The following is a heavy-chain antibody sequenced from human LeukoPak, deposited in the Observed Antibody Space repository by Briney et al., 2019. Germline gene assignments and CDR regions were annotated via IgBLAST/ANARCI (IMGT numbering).Heavy chain of an antibody. CDR2: ISGSGGST. J-gene: IGHJ4*02. D-gene: IGHD6-19*01. CDR1: GFTVSSYY. Sequence: GGSLRLSCAASGFTVSSYYMAWVRQAPGKGLEWVSAISGSGGSTYYADSVKGRFTISRDNSENTLYLQMNSLRAEDTAVYYCAKVLPSIAVAGTDSVYFDYWGQGTLVTVSS. CDR3: AKVLPSIAVAGTDSVYFDY. V-gene: IGHV3-23*01.